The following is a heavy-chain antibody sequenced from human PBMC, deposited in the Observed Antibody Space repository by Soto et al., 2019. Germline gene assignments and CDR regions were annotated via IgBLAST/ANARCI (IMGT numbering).Heavy chain of an antibody. D-gene: IGHD6-19*01. CDR1: GGSFSGYY. Sequence: PSDTLSLTCAVHGGSFSGYYWSWIRQPPGKGLEWIGEINHSGSTNYNPSLKSRVTISVDTSKNQFSLKLSSVTAADTAVYYCARGSLAGLDYWGQGTLVTVSS. V-gene: IGHV4-34*01. CDR2: INHSGST. CDR3: ARGSLAGLDY. J-gene: IGHJ4*02.